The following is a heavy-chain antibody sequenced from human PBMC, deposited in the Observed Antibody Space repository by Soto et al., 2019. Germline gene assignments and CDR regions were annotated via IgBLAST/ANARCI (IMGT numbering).Heavy chain of an antibody. CDR3: ARDFWSGWGYYYGMDV. D-gene: IGHD3-3*01. CDR2: IYYSGST. Sequence: SETLSLTCTVSGGSVSSGSYYWSWIRQPPGKGLEWIGYIYYSGSTNYNPSLKSRVTISVDTSKNQFSLKLSSVTAADTAVYYCARDFWSGWGYYYGMDVWGQGTTVTVSS. V-gene: IGHV4-61*01. CDR1: GGSVSSGSYY. J-gene: IGHJ6*02.